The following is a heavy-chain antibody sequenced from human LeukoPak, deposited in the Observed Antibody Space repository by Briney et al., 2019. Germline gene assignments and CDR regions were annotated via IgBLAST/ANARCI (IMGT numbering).Heavy chain of an antibody. CDR3: ARAGGLRYFDWLFDY. D-gene: IGHD3-9*01. J-gene: IGHJ4*02. CDR1: GFTFSSYS. V-gene: IGHV3-48*04. CDR2: ISSSSSTI. Sequence: GGSLRLSCAASGFTFSSYSMNWVRQAPGKGLEWVSYISSSSSTIYYADSVKGRFTISRDNAKNSLYLQMNSLRAEDTAVYYCARAGGLRYFDWLFDYWGQGTLVTVSS.